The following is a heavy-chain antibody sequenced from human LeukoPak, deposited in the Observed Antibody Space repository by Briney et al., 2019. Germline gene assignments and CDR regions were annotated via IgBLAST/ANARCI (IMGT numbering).Heavy chain of an antibody. Sequence: GGSLRLSCAASGFTFSSHWMSWVRQAPGKGLEWVANINLDGSEKYYVDSVKGGFTISRDNAKNSLYLQMNSLRAEDTAVYFCAREGVVVGMEGFDYWGQGTLVTVSS. D-gene: IGHD3-22*01. J-gene: IGHJ4*02. CDR3: AREGVVVGMEGFDY. V-gene: IGHV3-7*01. CDR1: GFTFSSHW. CDR2: INLDGSEK.